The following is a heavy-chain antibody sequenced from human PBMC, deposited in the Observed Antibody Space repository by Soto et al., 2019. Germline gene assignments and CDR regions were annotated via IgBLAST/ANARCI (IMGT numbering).Heavy chain of an antibody. J-gene: IGHJ4*02. Sequence: GGSLRLSCVGSGFTFSSYGMHWVRQAPGKGLECVAVISDTGSSHYYAASVEGRFTISRENSKNTLFLHMDRLRVEDTAVYYCAKDRGGDCPDNSCYFGADYWGQGT. CDR3: AKDRGGDCPDNSCYFGADY. CDR2: ISDTGSSH. CDR1: GFTFSSYG. V-gene: IGHV3-30*18. D-gene: IGHD2-2*01.